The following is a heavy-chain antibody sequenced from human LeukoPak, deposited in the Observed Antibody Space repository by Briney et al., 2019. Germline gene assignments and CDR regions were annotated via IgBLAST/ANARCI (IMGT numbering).Heavy chain of an antibody. V-gene: IGHV4-4*02. Sequence: SETLSLTCAVSGGSISSSNWWSWVRQPPGKGLQWIGEIYHSGSTNYNPSLKSRVTISVDKSKNQFSLKLSSVTAADTAVYYCARARYSSGWFPLGYWGQGTLVTVSS. CDR1: GGSISSSNW. CDR2: IYHSGST. J-gene: IGHJ4*02. CDR3: ARARYSSGWFPLGY. D-gene: IGHD6-19*01.